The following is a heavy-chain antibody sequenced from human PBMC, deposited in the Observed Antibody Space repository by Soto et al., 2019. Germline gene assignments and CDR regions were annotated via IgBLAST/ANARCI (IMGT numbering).Heavy chain of an antibody. Sequence: ASVKVSCKASGYTFTSYDINWGRQATGQGLEWMGWMNPNSGNTGYAQKFQGRVTMTRNTSISTAYMELSSLRSEDTAVYYCAREAQEYAQDAFDIWGQGTMVTVSS. D-gene: IGHD2-2*01. CDR1: GYTFTSYD. V-gene: IGHV1-8*01. CDR3: AREAQEYAQDAFDI. CDR2: MNPNSGNT. J-gene: IGHJ3*02.